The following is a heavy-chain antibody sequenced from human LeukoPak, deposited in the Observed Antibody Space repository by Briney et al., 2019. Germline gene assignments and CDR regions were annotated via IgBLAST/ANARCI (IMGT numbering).Heavy chain of an antibody. D-gene: IGHD6-19*01. CDR3: AKDLERGIAVAGPLLDY. CDR1: GFSFSTYG. V-gene: IGHV3-33*06. CDR2: IWHDGGNK. J-gene: IGHJ4*02. Sequence: PGGSLRLSCAASGFSFSTYGMHWVRQAPGKGLEWVAVIWHDGGNKYYADSVKGRFTISRDNSKNTLYLQMNSLRAEDTAVYYCAKDLERGIAVAGPLLDYWGQGTLVTVSS.